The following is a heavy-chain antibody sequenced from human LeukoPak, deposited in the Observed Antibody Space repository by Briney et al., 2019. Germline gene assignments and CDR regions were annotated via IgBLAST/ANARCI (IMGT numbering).Heavy chain of an antibody. CDR2: ISSKGGST. CDR3: VKERGYSGYGPFDY. D-gene: IGHD5-12*01. CDR1: GFTFSSYA. V-gene: IGHV3-64D*06. Sequence: GGSLRLSCSASGFTFSSYAMHWVRQAPGKGLEYVSAISSKGGSTYYADSVKGRFTISRDNSKNTLYLQMSSLRAEDTAVYYCVKERGYSGYGPFDYWGQGTLVTVSS. J-gene: IGHJ4*02.